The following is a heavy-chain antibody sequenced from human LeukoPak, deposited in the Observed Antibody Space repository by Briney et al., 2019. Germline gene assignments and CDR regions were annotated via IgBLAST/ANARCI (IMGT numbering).Heavy chain of an antibody. CDR2: ISGAGAST. J-gene: IGHJ4*02. V-gene: IGHV3-23*01. Sequence: GGSLRLSCAASGFTFSSYAMSWVRQAPGKGLEWVSAISGAGASTYYADSVKGRFTISRDNSKNTLYLQMSSLRAEDAAIYYCARVSQTYCGQGTLVTVSS. CDR3: ARVSQTY. CDR1: GFTFSSYA.